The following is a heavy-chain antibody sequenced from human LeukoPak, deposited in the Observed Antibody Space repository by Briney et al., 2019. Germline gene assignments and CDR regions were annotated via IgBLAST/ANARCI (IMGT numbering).Heavy chain of an antibody. V-gene: IGHV4-4*02. D-gene: IGHD1-26*01. CDR3: ARGAVWEWELSFFDY. CDR1: GGSISRSNW. Sequence: SETLSLTCAVSGGSISRSNWWSWIRQPPGKGLEWIGEIYHSGSTNYNPSLKSRVTISVDKSKTQFSLKLSSVTAADTAVYYCARGAVWEWELSFFDYWGQETLVTASS. CDR2: IYHSGST. J-gene: IGHJ4*02.